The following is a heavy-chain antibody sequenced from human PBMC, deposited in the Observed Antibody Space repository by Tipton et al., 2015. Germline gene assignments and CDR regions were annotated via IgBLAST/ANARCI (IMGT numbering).Heavy chain of an antibody. CDR3: ARATGAGHFDY. CDR2: IYYTGST. J-gene: IGHJ4*02. CDR1: GGPISGYY. Sequence: TLSLTCTVSGGPISGYYWGWIRQPPGKRLEWIGYIYYTGSTNYNPSLKSRVTISVDTSKNQFSLKLSSVTAADTAVYYCARATGAGHFDYWGQGTLVTVSS. D-gene: IGHD1-14*01. V-gene: IGHV4-59*01.